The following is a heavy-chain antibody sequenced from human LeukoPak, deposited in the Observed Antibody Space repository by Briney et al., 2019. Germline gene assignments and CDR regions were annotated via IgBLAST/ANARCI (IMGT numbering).Heavy chain of an antibody. V-gene: IGHV1-69*05. CDR1: GGTFSSYA. J-gene: IGHJ4*02. Sequence: GPSVKVSCKASGGTFSSYAISWVRQAPGQGLEGMGGIIPIFGTANYAQKFQGRVTTTTDESTSTAYMELSSLRSEDTAVYYCARAGYPGIAAAVKYWGQGTLVTVSS. CDR2: IIPIFGTA. D-gene: IGHD6-13*01. CDR3: ARAGYPGIAAAVKY.